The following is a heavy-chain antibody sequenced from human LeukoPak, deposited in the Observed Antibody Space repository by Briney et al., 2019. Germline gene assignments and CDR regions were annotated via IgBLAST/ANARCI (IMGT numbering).Heavy chain of an antibody. D-gene: IGHD3-22*01. V-gene: IGHV1-2*02. J-gene: IGHJ4*02. CDR2: INPNSGGT. CDR1: GYTFTGYY. CDR3: ARDRDDSSAYYRETLFDY. Sequence: ASVKVSCKASGYTFTGYYIHWVRQAPGQGLEWMGWINPNSGGTNYAQKFRGRVTMTRDTSISTAYMELSRLRSDDTAVYYCARDRDDSSAYYRETLFDYWGQGTLVTVSS.